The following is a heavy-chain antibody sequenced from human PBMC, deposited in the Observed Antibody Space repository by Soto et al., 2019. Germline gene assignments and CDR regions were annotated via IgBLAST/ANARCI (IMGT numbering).Heavy chain of an antibody. V-gene: IGHV3-30-3*01. J-gene: IGHJ4*02. Sequence: VQLLESGGGLVQPGGSLRLSCAASGFTFSSYAMHWVRQAPGKGLEWVAVISYDGSNKYYADSVKGRFTISRDNSKNTLYLQMNSLRAEDTAVYYCARSGFVLMVYAPFDYWGQGTLVTVSS. CDR2: ISYDGSNK. CDR3: ARSGFVLMVYAPFDY. CDR1: GFTFSSYA. D-gene: IGHD2-8*01.